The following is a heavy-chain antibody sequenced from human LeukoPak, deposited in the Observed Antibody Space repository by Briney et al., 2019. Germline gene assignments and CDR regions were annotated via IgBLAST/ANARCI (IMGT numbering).Heavy chain of an antibody. Sequence: GGSLRLSCAASGFTFSNFWMHWVRQAPGKGLVWVSRINTDGTNTNYADSVKGRFTISRDNAKNTLYLQMNSLRAEDTAVYYCARDLRHSGYDWPWYYYYGMDVWGQGTTVTVSS. V-gene: IGHV3-74*01. J-gene: IGHJ6*02. CDR2: INTDGTNT. D-gene: IGHD5-12*01. CDR3: ARDLRHSGYDWPWYYYYGMDV. CDR1: GFTFSNFW.